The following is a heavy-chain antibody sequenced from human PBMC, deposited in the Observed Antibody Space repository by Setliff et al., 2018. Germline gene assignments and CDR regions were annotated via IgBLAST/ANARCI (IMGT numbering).Heavy chain of an antibody. Sequence: SETLSLTCAVSGYSISSGYYWAWIRQPPEKGLEWIGSIYRTGNTHYNPSLKSRVTISLDTSKNQFSLKLSSVTAADTAVYYCARKKTVYWYYGTDVWGQGTTVTVSS. CDR3: ARKKTVYWYYGTDV. V-gene: IGHV4-38-2*01. CDR2: IYRTGNT. J-gene: IGHJ6*02. CDR1: GYSISSGYY. D-gene: IGHD2-15*01.